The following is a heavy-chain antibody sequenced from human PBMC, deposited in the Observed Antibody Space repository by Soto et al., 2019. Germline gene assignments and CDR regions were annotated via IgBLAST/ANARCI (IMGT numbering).Heavy chain of an antibody. CDR3: AHRRLTIFSNWFDP. CDR1: GFSLSTSGVG. Sequence: QITLKESGPPLVKPTQPLTLTCTFSGFSLSTSGVGVGWIRQPPGKALEWLALIYWDDEKLYSPSLKSRLTITKDSTKHQVVLTRTNMDPVDTATYHCAHRRLTIFSNWFDPWGQGTLVTVSS. J-gene: IGHJ5*02. V-gene: IGHV2-5*02. D-gene: IGHD3-9*01. CDR2: IYWDDEK.